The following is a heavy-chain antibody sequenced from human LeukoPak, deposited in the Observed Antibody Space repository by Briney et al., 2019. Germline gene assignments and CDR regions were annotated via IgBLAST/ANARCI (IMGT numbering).Heavy chain of an antibody. J-gene: IGHJ6*04. CDR1: GGSISSSNW. CDR2: IYHSGST. V-gene: IGHV4-4*02. CDR3: ARDRAYSSSWPYYYYGMDV. Sequence: SETLSLTCAVSGGSISSSNWWSWVRRPPGKGLEWIGEIYHSGSTNYNPSLKSRVTISVDRSKNQFSLKLSSVTAADTAVYYCARDRAYSSSWPYYYYGMDVWGKGTTVTVSS. D-gene: IGHD6-13*01.